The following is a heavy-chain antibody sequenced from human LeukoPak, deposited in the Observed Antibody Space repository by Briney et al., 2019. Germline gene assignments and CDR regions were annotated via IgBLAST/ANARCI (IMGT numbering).Heavy chain of an antibody. CDR1: GGSISSGGYY. V-gene: IGHV4-30-2*01. J-gene: IGHJ6*03. CDR2: IYHSGST. Sequence: PSETLSLTCTVSGGSISSGGYYWSWIRQPPGKGLEWIGYIYHSGSTYYNPSLKSRVTISVDRSKNQFSLKLSSVTAADTAVYYCASTPYDFWSGYPSDMDVWGKGTTVTVSS. CDR3: ASTPYDFWSGYPSDMDV. D-gene: IGHD3-3*01.